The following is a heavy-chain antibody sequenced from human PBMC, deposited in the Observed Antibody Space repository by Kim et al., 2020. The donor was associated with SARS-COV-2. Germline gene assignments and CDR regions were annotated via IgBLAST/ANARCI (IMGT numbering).Heavy chain of an antibody. V-gene: IGHV1-18*01. Sequence: ASVKVSCKASGYTFSNYVISWVRQAPGQGLEWMGWISAYNGNTNYAQKFQGRVTMTTDTSTSTAYMELRSLTYDDTAVYYCARDLSTVTTWGYWCEGTQV. CDR3: ARDLSTVTTWGY. J-gene: IGHJ4*02. CDR2: ISAYNGNT. D-gene: IGHD4-17*01. CDR1: GYTFSNYV.